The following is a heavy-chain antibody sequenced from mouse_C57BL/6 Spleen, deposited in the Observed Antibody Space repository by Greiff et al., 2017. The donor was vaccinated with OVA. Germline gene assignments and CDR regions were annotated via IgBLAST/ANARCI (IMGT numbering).Heavy chain of an antibody. D-gene: IGHD1-1*01. CDR1: GFNFTDYY. J-gene: IGHJ1*03. CDR3: AAKFITTLEWYLDV. CDR2: IDPEDGET. Sequence: EVQLQQSGAELVKPGASVKLSCTASGFNFTDYYMHWVQQRPEQGLEWIGRIDPEDGETKYAPKFQGKAPITADTSSNTAYLQLSSLTSEDTAVYDGAAKFITTLEWYLDVWGTGTTVTVSS. V-gene: IGHV14-2*01.